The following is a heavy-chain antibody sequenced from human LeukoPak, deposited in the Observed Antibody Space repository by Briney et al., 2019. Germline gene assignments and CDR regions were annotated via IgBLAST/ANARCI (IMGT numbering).Heavy chain of an antibody. CDR1: GGTFSNYA. Sequence: SVKVSCKASGGTFSNYAISWVRQAPGQGLEWMGGIIPIFGTANYAEKFRGRVTITADETTSTACMELSRLKSEDTAVYYCARDSSEFRSLIPHWGQGTLVTVSS. CDR2: IIPIFGTA. D-gene: IGHD2-21*01. J-gene: IGHJ1*01. CDR3: ARDSSEFRSLIPH. V-gene: IGHV1-69*13.